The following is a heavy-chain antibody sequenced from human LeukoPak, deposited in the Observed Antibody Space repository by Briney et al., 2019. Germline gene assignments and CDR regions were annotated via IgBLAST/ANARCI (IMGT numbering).Heavy chain of an antibody. CDR3: ARDRSGSQYYTDV. V-gene: IGHV3-74*01. Sequence: GGSLRLSCVGSGFSFGNYWMHWVRQAPGKGLVWVSRITSDGSTTSYADSVKGRFTISRDNARNTLYLQMNSLRAEDTAVYYCARDRSGSQYYTDVWGKGATVTVSS. CDR1: GFSFGNYW. J-gene: IGHJ6*03. D-gene: IGHD1-26*01. CDR2: ITSDGSTT.